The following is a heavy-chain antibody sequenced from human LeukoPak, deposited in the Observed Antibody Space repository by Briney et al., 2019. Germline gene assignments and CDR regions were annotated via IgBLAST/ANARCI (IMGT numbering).Heavy chain of an antibody. J-gene: IGHJ6*03. D-gene: IGHD3-10*01. V-gene: IGHV1-46*01. CDR3: ARDRADYYGSGSYYIHYMDV. Sequence: GASVKVSCKASGYTFTSYYMHWVRQAPGQGLEWMGIINPSGGSTSYAQKFQGRVTMTRDTSTSTVYMELSSLRSDDTAVYYCARDRADYYGSGSYYIHYMDVWGKGTTVTVSS. CDR2: INPSGGST. CDR1: GYTFTSYY.